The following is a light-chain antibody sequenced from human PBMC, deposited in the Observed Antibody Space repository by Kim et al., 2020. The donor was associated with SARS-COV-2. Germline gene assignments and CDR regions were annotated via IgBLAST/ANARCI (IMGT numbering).Light chain of an antibody. J-gene: IGLJ2*01. Sequence: QSVLTQPPSVSGAPGQRVTISCTGSSSNIGTGYDVHWYQQFPGTTPTLLIYGNKNRPSGVPDRFSGSKSGTSASLAITGLQPEDEADYYCQSYDSSLSGLIFGGGTQLTVL. CDR2: GNK. CDR3: QSYDSSLSGLI. CDR1: SSNIGTGYD. V-gene: IGLV1-40*01.